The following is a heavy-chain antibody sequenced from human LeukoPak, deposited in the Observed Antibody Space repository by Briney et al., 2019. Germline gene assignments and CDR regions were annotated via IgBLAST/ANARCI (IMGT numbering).Heavy chain of an antibody. D-gene: IGHD6-19*01. V-gene: IGHV3-23*01. CDR1: GFTFSSYC. CDR3: VKERDRGVVVADYFDL. J-gene: IGHJ4*02. CDR2: ISGSGSHT. Sequence: GGSLRLSCASSGFTFSSYCMAWVRQAPGKGLEWVSAISGSGSHTVYADSVKGRFTISRDNSRNTLYLQMNSLKAEDTAVYYCVKERDRGVVVADYFDLWGQGTLVTV.